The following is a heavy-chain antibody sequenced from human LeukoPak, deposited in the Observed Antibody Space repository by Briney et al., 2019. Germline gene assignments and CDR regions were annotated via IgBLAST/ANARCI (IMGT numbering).Heavy chain of an antibody. CDR2: MSGSGINT. CDR3: ARVQQYDKFDY. CDR1: GFTFSSHA. J-gene: IGHJ4*02. Sequence: GGSLRLSCAASGFTFSSHAMSWVRQAPGKGLEWLSAMSGSGINTFYADSVKGRFTVSRDNSKNTLYLQMNSLRAEDTAFYYCARVQQYDKFDYWGQGTLVTVSS. V-gene: IGHV3-23*01. D-gene: IGHD3-22*01.